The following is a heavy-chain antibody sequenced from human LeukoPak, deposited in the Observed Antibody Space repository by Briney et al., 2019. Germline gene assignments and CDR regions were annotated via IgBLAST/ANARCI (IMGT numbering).Heavy chain of an antibody. CDR1: GGTFSSYA. J-gene: IGHJ4*02. D-gene: IGHD6-19*01. CDR2: IIPIFGTA. CDR3: ARPNGSISWYPPLDD. V-gene: IGHV1-69*06. Sequence: SVKVSCMASGGTFSSYAVSWVRQAPGQGLEWMGGIIPIFGTANYAQKFQGRVTMTEDTSTDTAYMELSSLRSEDTAVYYCARPNGSISWYPPLDDWGQGILVTVSS.